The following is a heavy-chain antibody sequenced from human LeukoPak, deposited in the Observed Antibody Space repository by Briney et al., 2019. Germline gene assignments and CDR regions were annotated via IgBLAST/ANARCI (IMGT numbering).Heavy chain of an antibody. D-gene: IGHD3-22*01. CDR1: GFTVRSNY. CDR2: IYSGGST. J-gene: IGHJ4*02. Sequence: GGSLRLSCAASGFTVRSNYMSWVRQAPGKGLEWVSVIYSGGSTYYADSVKGRFTISRDNSKNTLYLQMNSLRAEDTAVYYCARGSGVTMIVGDWGQGTLVTVSS. V-gene: IGHV3-53*01. CDR3: ARGSGVTMIVGD.